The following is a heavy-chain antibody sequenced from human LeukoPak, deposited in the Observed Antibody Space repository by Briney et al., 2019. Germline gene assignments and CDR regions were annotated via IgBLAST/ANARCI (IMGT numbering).Heavy chain of an antibody. CDR3: ARARTFGSYYEYDY. D-gene: IGHD1-26*01. Sequence: GGSLRLSCAASGFTFSSYWMHWVRQAPGKGLVWVSRINSDGSSTSYADSVKGRFTISRDNAENSLYLQMNSLRAEDTAVYYCARARTFGSYYEYDYWGQGTLVTVSS. V-gene: IGHV3-74*01. CDR1: GFTFSSYW. CDR2: INSDGSST. J-gene: IGHJ4*02.